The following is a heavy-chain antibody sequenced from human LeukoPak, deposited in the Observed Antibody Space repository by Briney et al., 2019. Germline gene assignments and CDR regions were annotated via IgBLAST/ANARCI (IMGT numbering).Heavy chain of an antibody. CDR3: ARDGPRLKSTIVVVSTTTLLSGYYYYGMDV. CDR2: ISPNSGGT. CDR1: GYTFTGYH. V-gene: IGHV1-2*02. J-gene: IGHJ6*02. Sequence: ASVRVSCKTSGYTFTGYHIHWVRQAPGQGLEWMGWISPNSGGTNYAQKFQGRVTMTRDTSISTAYMELSSLRSDDTALYYCARDGPRLKSTIVVVSTTTLLSGYYYYGMDVWGQGTTVTVSS. D-gene: IGHD2-15*01.